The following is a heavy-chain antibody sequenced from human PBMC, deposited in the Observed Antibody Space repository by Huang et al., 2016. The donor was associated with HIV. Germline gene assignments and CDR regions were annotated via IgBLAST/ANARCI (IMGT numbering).Heavy chain of an antibody. V-gene: IGHV5-51*01. CDR1: GYSFSSYW. CDR2: IFPNDSDT. J-gene: IGHJ4*02. CDR3: ARRFSSSSGYFDY. D-gene: IGHD6-6*01. Sequence: VQLVQSGAEVKKPGESLKISCKGSGYSFSSYWIAWVRTMPGKGLDWMGSIFPNDSDTTYSPSFEGQVTISADKSIGTAYLQWSSLKASDTAMYYCARRFSSSSGYFDYWGQGSLVTVSS.